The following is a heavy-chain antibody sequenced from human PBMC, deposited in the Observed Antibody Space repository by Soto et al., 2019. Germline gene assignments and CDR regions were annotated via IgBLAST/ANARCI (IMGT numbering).Heavy chain of an antibody. D-gene: IGHD6-13*01. CDR1: GFTFSSYG. V-gene: IGHV3-30*18. CDR3: AKDRGNSSSGDMYYYYGMDV. J-gene: IGHJ6*02. Sequence: PGGSLRLSCSASGFTFSSYGMHWVRQAPGKGLEWVAVISYDGSNKYYADSVKGRFTISRDNSKNTLYLQMNSLRAEDTAVYYSAKDRGNSSSGDMYYYYGMDVGAQGTTVTVSS. CDR2: ISYDGSNK.